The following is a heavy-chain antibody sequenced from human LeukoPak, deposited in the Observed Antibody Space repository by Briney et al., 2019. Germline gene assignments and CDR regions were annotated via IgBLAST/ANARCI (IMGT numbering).Heavy chain of an antibody. CDR1: GGXISSSXXX. CDR3: ARGLGYYYDSSGYYTHFDY. J-gene: IGHJ4*02. CDR2: IYYSGST. D-gene: IGHD3-22*01. V-gene: IGHV4-39*01. Sequence: TCXXXGGXISSSXXXWGWIRQPRGKGLEWIGSIYYSGSTYYNPSLRSRFTISVDTSKNQFSLKLSSVTAADTAVYYCARGLGYYYDSSGYYTHFDYWGQGTLVTVSS.